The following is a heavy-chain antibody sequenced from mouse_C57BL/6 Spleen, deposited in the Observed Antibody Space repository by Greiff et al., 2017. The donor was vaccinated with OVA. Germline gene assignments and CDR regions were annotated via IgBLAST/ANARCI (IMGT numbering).Heavy chain of an antibody. CDR2: ISYDGSN. CDR3: AREDSNYEGAMDY. CDR1: GYSITSGYY. J-gene: IGHJ4*01. Sequence: EVQLQESGPGLVKPSQSLSLTCSVTGYSITSGYYWNWIRQFPGNKLEWMGYISYDGSNNYNPSLKNRISITRDTSKNQFFLKLNSVTTEDTATYYGAREDSNYEGAMDYWGQGTSVTVSS. D-gene: IGHD2-5*01. V-gene: IGHV3-6*01.